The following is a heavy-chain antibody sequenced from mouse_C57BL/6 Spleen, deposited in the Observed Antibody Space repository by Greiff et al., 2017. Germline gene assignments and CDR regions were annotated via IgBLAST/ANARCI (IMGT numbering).Heavy chain of an antibody. V-gene: IGHV7-3*01. D-gene: IGHD1-1*01. Sequence: EVKLQESGGGLVQPGGSLSLSCAASGFTFTDYYMSWVRQPPGTALEWLGFIRNKANGYTTEYSASVKGRFTISRDNSQSILYLQMNALRAEDSATYYCARSPHYYGSSYWYFDVWGTGTTVTVSS. CDR2: IRNKANGYTT. CDR3: ARSPHYYGSSYWYFDV. J-gene: IGHJ1*03. CDR1: GFTFTDYY.